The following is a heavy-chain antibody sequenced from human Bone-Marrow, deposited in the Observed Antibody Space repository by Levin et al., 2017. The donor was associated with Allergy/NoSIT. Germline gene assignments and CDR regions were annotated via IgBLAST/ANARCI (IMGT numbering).Heavy chain of an antibody. CDR1: GFTFTTYW. CDR2: INQDGSEK. D-gene: IGHD7-27*01. J-gene: IGHJ4*02. CDR3: APHGDVGY. Sequence: QAGGSLRLSCVASGFTFTTYWMSWVRQAPGKGLEWVANINQDGSEKDYVDSVKGRFTISRDNAKNSLYLQMNSLRAEDTAVYYCAPHGDVGYWGQGTLVTVSS. V-gene: IGHV3-7*01.